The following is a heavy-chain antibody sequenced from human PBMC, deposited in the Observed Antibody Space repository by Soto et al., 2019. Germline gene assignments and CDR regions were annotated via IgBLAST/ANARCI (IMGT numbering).Heavy chain of an antibody. CDR2: IYPGDSDT. V-gene: IGHV5-51*01. CDR1: GYSFTSYW. Sequence: SLKISCKGSGYSFTSYWIGWVRQMPGKGLEWMGIIYPGDSDTRYSPSFQGQVTISADKSISTAYLQWSSLKASDTAMYYCARYGASTYYYYGMDVWGQGTTVTVSS. J-gene: IGHJ6*02. CDR3: ARYGASTYYYYGMDV. D-gene: IGHD2-8*01.